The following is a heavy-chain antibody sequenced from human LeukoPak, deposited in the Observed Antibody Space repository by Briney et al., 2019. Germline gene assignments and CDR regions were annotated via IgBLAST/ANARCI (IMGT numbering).Heavy chain of an antibody. CDR3: ARDGVPAGGTVEFDD. Sequence: PSETLSLNCTVSGGSINSYYWNWIRQPAGKGLEWIGRIYTGGSANYNPSLKSRVTISVDTSKNQFSLKLRSVTAADTAVYYCARDGVPAGGTVEFDDWGQGTLVTVSS. CDR2: IYTGGSA. CDR1: GGSINSYY. D-gene: IGHD6-13*01. V-gene: IGHV4-4*07. J-gene: IGHJ4*02.